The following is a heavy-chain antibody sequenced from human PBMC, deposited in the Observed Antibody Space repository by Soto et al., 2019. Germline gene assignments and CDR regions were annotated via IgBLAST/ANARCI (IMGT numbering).Heavy chain of an antibody. Sequence: ASVKVSCKASGYTFTGYYMHWVRQAPGQGLEWMGWINPNSGGTNYAQKFQGRVTMTRDTSISTAYMELSRLRSDDTAVYYCATASWSSGWFNGWFDPWGQGTLVTVS. CDR3: ATASWSSGWFNGWFDP. CDR2: INPNSGGT. D-gene: IGHD6-19*01. J-gene: IGHJ5*02. CDR1: GYTFTGYY. V-gene: IGHV1-2*02.